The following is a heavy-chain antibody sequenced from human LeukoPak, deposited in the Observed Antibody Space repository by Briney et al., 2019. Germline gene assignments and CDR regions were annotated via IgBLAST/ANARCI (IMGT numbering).Heavy chain of an antibody. Sequence: NPSETLSLTCTVSGGSISSYYWGWIRQPPGKGLEWIGYIYYSGSTNYNPSLKSRVTISVDTSKNQFSLKLSSVTAADTAVYYCARGRYCSSTSCKGGSDYWGQGTLVTVSS. D-gene: IGHD2-2*01. CDR1: GGSISSYY. CDR3: ARGRYCSSTSCKGGSDY. CDR2: IYYSGST. V-gene: IGHV4-59*08. J-gene: IGHJ4*02.